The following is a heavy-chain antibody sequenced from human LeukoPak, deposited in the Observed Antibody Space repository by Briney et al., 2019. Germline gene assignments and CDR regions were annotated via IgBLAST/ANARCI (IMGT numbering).Heavy chain of an antibody. V-gene: IGHV4-61*03. D-gene: IGHD3-16*01. CDR3: ARGTWGYAFEI. CDR2: IDHSGNT. Sequence: KASETLSLTCTVSGGSISSSSYYWGWIRQPPGKGLEWIGYIDHSGNTNYKPSLKSRVTISLDTSKIHFSLSLSSLVAADTAVYYCARGTWGYAFEIWGQGTMVTVSS. J-gene: IGHJ3*02. CDR1: GGSISSSSYY.